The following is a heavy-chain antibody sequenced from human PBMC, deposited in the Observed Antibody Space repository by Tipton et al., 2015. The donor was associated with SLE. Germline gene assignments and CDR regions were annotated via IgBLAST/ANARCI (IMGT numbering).Heavy chain of an antibody. J-gene: IGHJ4*02. V-gene: IGHV3-7*01. CDR2: IKEDGSDK. D-gene: IGHD3-10*01. CDR3: ARVGDYYNSGSRVFDH. Sequence: SLRLSCSASAFSITSYWMTWVRQAPGKGLEWLANIKEDGSDKNYVDSVKGRLTVSRDNAKNALYLQMSSLTAEDTAMYFCARVGDYYNSGSRVFDHWGQGILVTASS. CDR1: AFSITSYW.